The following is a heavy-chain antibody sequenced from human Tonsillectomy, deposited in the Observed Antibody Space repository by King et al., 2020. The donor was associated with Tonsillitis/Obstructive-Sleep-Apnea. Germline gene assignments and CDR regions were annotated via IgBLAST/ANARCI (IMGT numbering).Heavy chain of an antibody. CDR3: AHRRGSGSYWNNWFDP. J-gene: IGHJ5*02. CDR1: GFSLSTSGVG. D-gene: IGHD1-26*01. V-gene: IGHV2-5*02. Sequence: TLKESGPTLVKPTQTLTLTCTFSGFSLSTSGVGVGWIRQPPGKALEWLALIYWDDDKRYSPSLKSRLTITKDTSKNQVVLTMTNMDPVDTATYYCAHRRGSGSYWNNWFDPWGQGTLVTVSS. CDR2: IYWDDDK.